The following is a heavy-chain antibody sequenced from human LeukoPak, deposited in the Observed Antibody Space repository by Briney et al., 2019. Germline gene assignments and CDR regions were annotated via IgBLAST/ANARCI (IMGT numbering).Heavy chain of an antibody. V-gene: IGHV4-39*01. Sequence: PSETLSLTCTVSGGSISSSSYYWGWIRQPPGKGLERIGSIYYSGSTYYNPSLKSRVTISVDTSKNQFSLKLSSVTAADTAVYYCARHMDYGDYEGGAFDIWGQGTMVTVSS. J-gene: IGHJ3*02. CDR2: IYYSGST. CDR1: GGSISSSSYY. D-gene: IGHD4-17*01. CDR3: ARHMDYGDYEGGAFDI.